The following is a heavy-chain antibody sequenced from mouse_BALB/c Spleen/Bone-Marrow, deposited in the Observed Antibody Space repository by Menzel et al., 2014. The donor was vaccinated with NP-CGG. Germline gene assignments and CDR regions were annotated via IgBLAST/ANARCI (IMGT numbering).Heavy chain of an antibody. CDR2: IDPANGYS. V-gene: IGHV14-3*02. J-gene: IGHJ1*01. CDR3: ALITTATFSYWYFDV. D-gene: IGHD1-2*01. Sequence: VHVKQSGAELVKPGASVKLSCTASGFNIKDTYMHWVKQRPEQGLEWIGRIDPANGYSIYDPKFQGKATITADTTSNTAPLQLSSLTSEDTAVYYCALITTATFSYWYFDVWGAGTTVTVSS. CDR1: GFNIKDTY.